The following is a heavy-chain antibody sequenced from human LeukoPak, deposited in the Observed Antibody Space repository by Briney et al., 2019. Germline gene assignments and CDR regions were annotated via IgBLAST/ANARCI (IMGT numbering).Heavy chain of an antibody. Sequence: AGSLTLSCAASGFTFSNAWMSWVRQAPGKGLEWVSCIKTKTDDGTTDYAAPVKGRFTISRDDSKNTPYLQMNSLKTEDTAVYYCTTGGVGLAMSPRYYFDYWGQGTLVTVSS. J-gene: IGHJ4*02. CDR1: GFTFSNAW. CDR3: TTGGVGLAMSPRYYFDY. CDR2: IKTKTDDGTT. D-gene: IGHD2-2*01. V-gene: IGHV3-15*01.